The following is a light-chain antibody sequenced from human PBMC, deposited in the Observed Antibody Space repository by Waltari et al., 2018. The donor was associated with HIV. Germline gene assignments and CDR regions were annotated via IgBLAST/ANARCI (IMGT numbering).Light chain of an antibody. CDR2: GTS. CDR1: QAISNAY. Sequence: ENVLTPFPDTLSLSPGERATLSCRASQAISNAYFAWYQQKPGQAPTLLIYGTSTRATGVPERFSGSGSGTDFTLTISRLEPEDFAVYYCQKYGRVFGGGTKVEMK. J-gene: IGKJ4*01. CDR3: QKYGRV. V-gene: IGKV3-20*01.